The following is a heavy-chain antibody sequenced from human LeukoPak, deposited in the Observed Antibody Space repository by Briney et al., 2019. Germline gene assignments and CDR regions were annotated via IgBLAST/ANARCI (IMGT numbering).Heavy chain of an antibody. V-gene: IGHV4-59*08. CDR2: IDYRGST. CDR1: GGSISNYY. J-gene: IGHJ5*02. D-gene: IGHD2-8*01. CDR3: ARRVLMSSTGVPDTWLDP. Sequence: SETLSLTYTVSGGSISNYYWNWIRQPPGKGLEWIGYIDYRGSTNYNPSLKSRVTISVDTSKNQFSLNLGSVTAADTAIYYCARRVLMSSTGVPDTWLDPWGQGTLVTVSS.